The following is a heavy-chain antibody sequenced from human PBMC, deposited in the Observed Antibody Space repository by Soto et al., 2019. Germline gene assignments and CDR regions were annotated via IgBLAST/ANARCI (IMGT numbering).Heavy chain of an antibody. CDR2: MNPNSGTT. J-gene: IGHJ4*02. Sequence: QVQLVQSGAEVKKPGASVKVSCKASGYTFTSYDINWVRQATEQGLEWMGWMNPNSGTTGYAQKFQGRVTMPRNTSITTAYMELSSLRSEDTAVYYCAREISGSYRFDYWGQGTLVTVSS. D-gene: IGHD1-26*01. CDR1: GYTFTSYD. CDR3: AREISGSYRFDY. V-gene: IGHV1-8*01.